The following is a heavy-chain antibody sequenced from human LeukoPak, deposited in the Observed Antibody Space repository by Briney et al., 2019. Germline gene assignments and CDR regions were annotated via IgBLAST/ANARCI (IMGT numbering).Heavy chain of an antibody. CDR3: ARGVFLEIDY. D-gene: IGHD3-3*01. V-gene: IGHV3-30*15. J-gene: IGHJ4*02. CDR1: GFTFSSYA. CDR2: ISYDGSNK. Sequence: GGSLRLSCAASGFTFSSYAMHWVRQAPGKGLEWVAVISYDGSNKYYADSVKGRFTISRDNSKNTLYLQMSSLRAEDTAVYYCARGVFLEIDYWGQGTLVTVSS.